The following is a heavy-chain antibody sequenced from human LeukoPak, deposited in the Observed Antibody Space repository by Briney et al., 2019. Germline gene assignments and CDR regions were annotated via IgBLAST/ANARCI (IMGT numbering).Heavy chain of an antibody. Sequence: PGGSLRLSCAASGFTFSDYYMSWIRQAPGKGLEWVSLIYSGGSTYYAGSVKGRFTISRDNSNNTLYLQMNSLRAEDTAVYYCMRNYGGNWFDPWGQGTLVTVSS. J-gene: IGHJ5*02. CDR1: GFTFSDYY. D-gene: IGHD4-23*01. CDR3: MRNYGGNWFDP. V-gene: IGHV3-53*01. CDR2: IYSGGST.